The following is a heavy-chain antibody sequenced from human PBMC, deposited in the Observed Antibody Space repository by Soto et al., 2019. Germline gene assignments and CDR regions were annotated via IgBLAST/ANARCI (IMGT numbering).Heavy chain of an antibody. Sequence: QVQLVQSGAEVKKPGSSVKVSCKASGGTFSSYAISWVRQAPGQGLEWMGGIIPIFGTANYAQKFQGRVTITADESTSAAYRGLSGLRSEDTAVYYCARDGAGDSRSADYWGQGTLVTVSS. D-gene: IGHD6-13*01. CDR3: ARDGAGDSRSADY. V-gene: IGHV1-69*12. CDR1: GGTFSSYA. CDR2: IIPIFGTA. J-gene: IGHJ4*02.